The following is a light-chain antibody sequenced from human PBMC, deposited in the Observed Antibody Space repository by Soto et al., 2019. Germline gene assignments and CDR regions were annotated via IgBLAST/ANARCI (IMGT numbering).Light chain of an antibody. CDR2: GAS. V-gene: IGKV3-15*01. J-gene: IGKJ1*01. CDR1: QSVSSD. CDR3: QQYNNLPRT. Sequence: EIVMTQSPATLSVSPGERATLSCRASQSVSSDLAWYHQKPGQPPRLLIYGASTRATGIPARFSGSGSGTEFTLTINSLQSEDFAVYYCQQYNNLPRTFGQGTKVEIK.